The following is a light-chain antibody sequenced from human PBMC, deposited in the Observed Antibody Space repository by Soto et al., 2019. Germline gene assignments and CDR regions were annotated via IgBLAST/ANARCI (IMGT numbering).Light chain of an antibody. CDR1: QGVTTN. J-gene: IGKJ5*01. CDR2: DVS. CDR3: QQYSNWPYS. Sequence: VMMQYTDTLSVAPRERATLSCRAVQGVTTNFAWYQQKSGQSPRLLIYDVSIRATGVPARFSGTGSETDFTLTISGLQSEDSAVYFCQQYSNWPYSFGQGTLLAIK. V-gene: IGKV3-15*01.